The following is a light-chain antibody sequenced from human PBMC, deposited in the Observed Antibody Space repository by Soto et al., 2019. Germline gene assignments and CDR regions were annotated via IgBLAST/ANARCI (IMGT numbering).Light chain of an antibody. J-gene: IGKJ1*01. CDR2: GAA. Sequence: EIVMTQSPATLSVSPGERATLSCRASESVGSKLAWYQQKPGQAPRLLIFGAATRAADIPDRFSGSGSGTDFTLTISRLEPEDFAVYYCQRYGSSPTFGQGTKVDIK. CDR1: ESVGSK. CDR3: QRYGSSPT. V-gene: IGKV3-20*01.